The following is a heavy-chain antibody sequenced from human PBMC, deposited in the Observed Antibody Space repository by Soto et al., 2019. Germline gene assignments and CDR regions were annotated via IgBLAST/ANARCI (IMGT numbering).Heavy chain of an antibody. D-gene: IGHD1-26*01. J-gene: IGHJ6*02. Sequence: QLQLQESGPGLVKPSETLSLTCTVSGGSISSSSYYWGWIRQPPGKGLEWIGSIYYSGSTYYNPSLKSRVTISVDTSKNQFSLKLSSVTAADTAVYYCASELHNSGSYLTYYYYYGMDVWGQGTTVTVSS. CDR3: ASELHNSGSYLTYYYYYGMDV. CDR2: IYYSGST. CDR1: GGSISSSSYY. V-gene: IGHV4-39*01.